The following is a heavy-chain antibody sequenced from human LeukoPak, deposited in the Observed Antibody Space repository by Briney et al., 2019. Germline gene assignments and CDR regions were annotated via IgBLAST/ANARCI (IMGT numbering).Heavy chain of an antibody. CDR3: AKATGVSGNDFDY. D-gene: IGHD1-1*01. CDR2: INTDGRTI. CDR1: GFTFSSYS. J-gene: IGHJ4*02. Sequence: GGSLRLSCAASGFTFSSYSMHWVRQAPGKGLVWVSRINTDGRTITYADSVKGRFTISRDNAKNSLYLQMNSLRAEDTAFYYCAKATGVSGNDFDYWGQGTLVTVSS. V-gene: IGHV3-74*01.